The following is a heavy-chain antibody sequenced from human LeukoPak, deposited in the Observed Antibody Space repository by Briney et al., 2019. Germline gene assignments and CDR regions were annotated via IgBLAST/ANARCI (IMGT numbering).Heavy chain of an antibody. Sequence: GGSLRLSCAASGFTFSSYEMNWVRQAPGKGLEWVSYISSSGSTIYYADSVKGRFTISRDNAKNSLYLQMNSLRAEDTAVYYCARGYCSSTSCYAFYGFDYWGQGTLVTVSS. D-gene: IGHD2-2*01. CDR1: GFTFSSYE. CDR2: ISSSGSTI. V-gene: IGHV3-48*03. J-gene: IGHJ4*02. CDR3: ARGYCSSTSCYAFYGFDY.